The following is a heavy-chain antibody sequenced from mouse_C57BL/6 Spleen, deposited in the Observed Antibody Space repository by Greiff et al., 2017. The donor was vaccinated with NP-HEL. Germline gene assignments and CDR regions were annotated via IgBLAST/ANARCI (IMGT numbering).Heavy chain of an antibody. D-gene: IGHD2-1*01. Sequence: EVKLVESGGGLVKPGGSLKLSCAASGFTFSDYGMHWVRQAPEKGLEWVAYISSGSSTIYYADTVKGRFTISRDNAKNTLFLQMTSLRSEDTAMYYCARAIYYGNYVDYWGQGTTLTVSS. CDR1: GFTFSDYG. J-gene: IGHJ2*01. CDR3: ARAIYYGNYVDY. V-gene: IGHV5-17*01. CDR2: ISSGSSTI.